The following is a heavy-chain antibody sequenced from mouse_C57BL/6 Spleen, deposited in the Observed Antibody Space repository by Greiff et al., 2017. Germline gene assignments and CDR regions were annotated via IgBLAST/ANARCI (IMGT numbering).Heavy chain of an antibody. V-gene: IGHV5-4*01. CDR2: ISDGGSYT. D-gene: IGHD1-2*01. J-gene: IGHJ3*01. CDR3: ARDEALLRTWFAY. Sequence: EVKLMESGGGLVKPGGSLKLSCAASGFTFSSYAMSWVRQTPEKRLEWVATISDGGSYTYYPDNVKGRFTISRDNAKNNLYLQMSHLKSEDTAMYYCARDEALLRTWFAYWGQGTLVTVSA. CDR1: GFTFSSYA.